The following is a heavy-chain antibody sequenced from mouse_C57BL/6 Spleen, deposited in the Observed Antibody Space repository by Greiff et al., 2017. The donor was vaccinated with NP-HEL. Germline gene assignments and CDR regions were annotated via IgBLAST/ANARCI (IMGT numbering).Heavy chain of an antibody. J-gene: IGHJ3*01. D-gene: IGHD4-1*01. CDR1: GYSITSGYY. Sequence: EVQLVESGPGLVKPSQSLSLTCSVTGYSITSGYYWNWIRQFPGNKLEWMGYISYDGSNNYNPSLKNRISITRDTSKNQFFLKLNSVTTEDTATYYCAREGDWDEGAWFAYWGQGTLVTVSA. CDR3: AREGDWDEGAWFAY. CDR2: ISYDGSN. V-gene: IGHV3-6*01.